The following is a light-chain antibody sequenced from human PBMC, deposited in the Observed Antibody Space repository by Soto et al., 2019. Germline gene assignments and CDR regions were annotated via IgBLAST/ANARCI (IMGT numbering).Light chain of an antibody. V-gene: IGKV3-20*01. CDR1: QSVIRSY. Sequence: EIVLTQSPGTLSLSPVERATLSCRASQSVIRSYFAWYQQKPGQAPRLLIYVASTRATGIQDRFSGSRSGTDLNLPISRLEHEDFAVYDCHQYSTSTITFGQGTQVEIK. CDR3: HQYSTSTIT. CDR2: VAS. J-gene: IGKJ5*01.